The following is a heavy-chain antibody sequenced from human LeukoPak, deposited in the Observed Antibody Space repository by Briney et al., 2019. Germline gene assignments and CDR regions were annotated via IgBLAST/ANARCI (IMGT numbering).Heavy chain of an antibody. V-gene: IGHV4-59*08. D-gene: IGHD6-19*01. CDR2: TYNSGST. CDR3: AKGGGWDAFDF. Sequence: PSETLSLTCTISGGSISSSYWSWIRQPPGKGLEWIGYTYNSGSTNYNPSLKSRVTISVDSSKNQFSLKLNSVTAADTAVYYCAKGGGWDAFDFWGQGTLVTVSS. CDR1: GGSISSSY. J-gene: IGHJ3*01.